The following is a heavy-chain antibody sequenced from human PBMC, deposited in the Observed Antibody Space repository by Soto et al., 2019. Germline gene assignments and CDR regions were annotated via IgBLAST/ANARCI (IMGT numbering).Heavy chain of an antibody. J-gene: IGHJ4*02. CDR3: ARVLRGRGSSTFDL. D-gene: IGHD1-26*01. V-gene: IGHV3-74*03. CDR1: GFIFTGHW. Sequence: VGSLRLSCAASGFIFTGHWMHWVRQVPGKGLLWVSRINGDGSITTYADSVGGRFTISRDNAKNTLDLQMNNLSPEDTGLYYCARVLRGRGSSTFDLWGQGTLVTVSS. CDR2: INGDGSIT.